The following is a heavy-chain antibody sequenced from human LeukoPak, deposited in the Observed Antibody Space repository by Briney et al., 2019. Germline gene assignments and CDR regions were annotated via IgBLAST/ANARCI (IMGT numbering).Heavy chain of an antibody. V-gene: IGHV3-9*01. CDR2: ISWNSGSI. CDR3: AKAGSYGLGDDAFDI. CDR1: GFTFDDYA. Sequence: PGGSLRLSCAASGFTFDDYAMHWVRQAPGKGLEWVSGISWNSGSIGYADSVKGRFTISRDNAKNSLYLQMNSLRAEDTALYYCAKAGSYGLGDDAFDIWGQGTMVTVSS. J-gene: IGHJ3*02. D-gene: IGHD5-18*01.